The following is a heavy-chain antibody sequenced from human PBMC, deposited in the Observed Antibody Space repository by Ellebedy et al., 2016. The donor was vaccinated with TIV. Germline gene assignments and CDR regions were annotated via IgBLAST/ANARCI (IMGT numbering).Heavy chain of an antibody. J-gene: IGHJ3*02. D-gene: IGHD1-26*01. CDR1: GVNVSSNY. CDR3: ARAKRGSYYSAFDI. Sequence: GGSLRLSXAASGVNVSSNYMSWVRQAPGKGLEWVSIIYSDGSTYYADSVKGRFALSRDISKNTLFLQMNSLRAEDTAVYYCARAKRGSYYSAFDIWGQGTMFTVSS. CDR2: IYSDGST. V-gene: IGHV3-53*01.